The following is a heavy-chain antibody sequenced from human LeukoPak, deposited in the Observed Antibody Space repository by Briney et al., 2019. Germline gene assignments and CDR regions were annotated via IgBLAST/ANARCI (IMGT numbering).Heavy chain of an antibody. V-gene: IGHV4-59*01. CDR1: GGSISSYY. CDR2: IYYSGST. D-gene: IGHD3-3*01. Sequence: SETLSLTCTVSGGSISSYYWSWIRQPPGKGLEWIGYIYYSGSTNYNPSLKSRVTISVDTSKNQFSLKLSSVTAADTAVYYCATTRADFWSGYYWFDPWGQGTLVTVSS. CDR3: ATTRADFWSGYYWFDP. J-gene: IGHJ5*02.